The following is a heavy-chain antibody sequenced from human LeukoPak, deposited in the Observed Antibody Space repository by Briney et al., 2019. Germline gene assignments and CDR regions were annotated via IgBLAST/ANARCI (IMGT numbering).Heavy chain of an antibody. Sequence: PSETLSLTCTVSGGSISSYYWSWIRQPPGKGLEWIGYIYYSGSTNYNPSLKSRVTISVDTSKNQFSLKLSSVTAADTAVYYCASSDRGDWFDPWGQGTLVTVSS. CDR2: IYYSGST. J-gene: IGHJ5*02. CDR1: GGSISSYY. D-gene: IGHD2-15*01. CDR3: ASSDRGDWFDP. V-gene: IGHV4-59*08.